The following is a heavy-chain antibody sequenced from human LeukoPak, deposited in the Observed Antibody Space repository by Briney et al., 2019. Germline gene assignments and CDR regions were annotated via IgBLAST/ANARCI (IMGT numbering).Heavy chain of an antibody. CDR2: ISAYNGNT. CDR3: ARVTIFGVVTNWFDP. J-gene: IGHJ5*02. V-gene: IGHV1-18*01. D-gene: IGHD3-3*01. Sequence: ASVKVSCKASGYTFTSYGISWVRQAPGQGLEWMGWISAYNGNTNYAQKLQGRVTMTTDTSTSTAYMELRSLRSDGTAVYYCARVTIFGVVTNWFDPWGQGTLVTVSS. CDR1: GYTFTSYG.